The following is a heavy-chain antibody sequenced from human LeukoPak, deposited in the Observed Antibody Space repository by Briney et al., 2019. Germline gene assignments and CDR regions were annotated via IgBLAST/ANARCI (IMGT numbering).Heavy chain of an antibody. CDR1: GFTFSSYT. CDR2: ISSSSSYI. CDR3: ARAYYYDSSGDDAFDI. V-gene: IGHV3-21*01. D-gene: IGHD3-22*01. Sequence: PGGSLRLSCAASGFTFSSYTMNWVRQAPGKGLEWVSSISSSSSYIYYADSVKGRFTISRDNAKNSLYPRMNSLRAEDTAVYYCARAYYYDSSGDDAFDIWGQGTMVTVSS. J-gene: IGHJ3*02.